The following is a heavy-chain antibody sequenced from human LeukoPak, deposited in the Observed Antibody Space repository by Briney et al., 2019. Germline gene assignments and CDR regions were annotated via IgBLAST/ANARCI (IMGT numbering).Heavy chain of an antibody. Sequence: SGGSLRLSCAASGFTFSTYPMHWVRQAPGKGLEYVSGINHNGGTTYYANSVKGRFTISRDDSKNTLYLQMGSLRAEDRAVYYCARDAIAYGSGSYADYWGQGTLVTVSS. V-gene: IGHV3-64*01. CDR3: ARDAIAYGSGSYADY. D-gene: IGHD3-10*01. J-gene: IGHJ4*02. CDR2: INHNGGTT. CDR1: GFTFSTYP.